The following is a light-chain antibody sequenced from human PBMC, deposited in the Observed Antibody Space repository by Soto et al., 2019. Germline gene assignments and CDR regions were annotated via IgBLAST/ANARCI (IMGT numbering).Light chain of an antibody. CDR1: ESVSSSY. V-gene: IGKV3D-20*02. CDR2: DTS. CDR3: QQRSDWPPT. Sequence: EIVVTQSPATLSLYPGERATLSCRASESVSSSYLAWFRQTPGHAPRLLIYDTSIRATGIPARFSGSGSGTDFTLTISSLEAEDFAVYYCQQRSDWPPTFGQGTNVDTK. J-gene: IGKJ1*01.